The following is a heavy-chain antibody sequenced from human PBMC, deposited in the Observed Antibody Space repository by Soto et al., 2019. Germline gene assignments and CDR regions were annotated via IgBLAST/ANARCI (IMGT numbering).Heavy chain of an antibody. CDR2: IIPIFGTA. CDR1: GGTFSSYA. J-gene: IGHJ6*02. Sequence: SVKVACNASGGTFSSYAISWVRQAPGQGLEWMGGIIPIFGTANYAQKFQGRVTITADKSTSTAYMELSSLRSEDTAVYYCARGEYIAVAADYYYYGMDVWGQGTTVTVSS. CDR3: ARGEYIAVAADYYYYGMDV. V-gene: IGHV1-69*06. D-gene: IGHD6-19*01.